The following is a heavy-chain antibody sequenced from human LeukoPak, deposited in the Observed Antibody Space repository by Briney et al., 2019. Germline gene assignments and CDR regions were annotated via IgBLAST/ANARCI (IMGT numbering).Heavy chain of an antibody. D-gene: IGHD2-8*01. J-gene: IGHJ4*02. Sequence: PGGSLRLSCAASGFTFSNYAMNWVRQAPGKGLEWVSAISGSGGDTYYADSVKGRFTMSRDNSKNTLCMQMNRLRAEERGVYYCARDFYCDNGECFDNWGQGTLVTVSS. CDR2: ISGSGGDT. CDR1: GFTFSNYA. V-gene: IGHV3-23*01. CDR3: ARDFYCDNGECFDN.